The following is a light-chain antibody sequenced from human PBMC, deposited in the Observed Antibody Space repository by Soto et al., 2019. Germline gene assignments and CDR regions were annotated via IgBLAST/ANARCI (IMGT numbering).Light chain of an antibody. CDR3: QQYGSSPPS. Sequence: EIVLTQSPGTLSLSPGERATLSCRATQSIRSSYLAWYQQKPGQAPRLLIYGASTRATGIPDRFSGSGSGTDFTLTISRLEPEDFAMYYCQQYGSSPPSFGQGTRLEIK. CDR2: GAS. V-gene: IGKV3-20*01. CDR1: QSIRSSY. J-gene: IGKJ5*01.